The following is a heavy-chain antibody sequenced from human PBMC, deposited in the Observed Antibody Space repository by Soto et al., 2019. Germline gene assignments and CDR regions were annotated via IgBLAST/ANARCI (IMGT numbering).Heavy chain of an antibody. J-gene: IGHJ3*02. CDR2: ITPIFDTT. Sequence: GASVKVSCKTSGGTFTNLAISWVRQAPGQGLEWMGGITPIFDTTKYAQEFQGRVTITADESSTTAYMEMSSLRSEDTAVYFCARGKWDLLLHRPTAFDIWGQGTLVTVSS. CDR3: ARGKWDLLLHRPTAFDI. V-gene: IGHV1-69*13. D-gene: IGHD1-26*01. CDR1: GGTFTNLA.